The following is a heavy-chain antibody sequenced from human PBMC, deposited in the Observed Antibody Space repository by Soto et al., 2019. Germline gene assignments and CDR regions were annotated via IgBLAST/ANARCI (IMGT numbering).Heavy chain of an antibody. CDR1: GFTFSSYA. CDR2: ISGSGGST. J-gene: IGHJ6*02. CDR3: AKAADPVTMIVVVITPGMDV. Sequence: EVQLLESGGGLVQPGGSLRLSCAASGFTFSSYAMSWVRQAPGKGLEWVSAISGSGGSTYYADSVKGRFTISRDNSKNTLYLQMNSLRAEDTAVYYCAKAADPVTMIVVVITPGMDVWGQGTTVTVSS. V-gene: IGHV3-23*01. D-gene: IGHD3-22*01.